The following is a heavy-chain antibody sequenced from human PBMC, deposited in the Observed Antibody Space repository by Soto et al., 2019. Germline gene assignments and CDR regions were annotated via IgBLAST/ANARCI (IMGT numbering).Heavy chain of an antibody. CDR3: AGPIHSGYYYKNWFDP. V-gene: IGHV1-3*01. Sequence: ASVKVSCKASGYTFSSYAMHWVRQAPGQRLEWMRWINAGNGNRKYSQKFQGRVTITRDTSASTAYMELSSLRSEDTAVYYCAGPIHSGYYYKNWFDPWGQGTLVTVSS. D-gene: IGHD3-22*01. CDR1: GYTFSSYA. J-gene: IGHJ5*02. CDR2: INAGNGNR.